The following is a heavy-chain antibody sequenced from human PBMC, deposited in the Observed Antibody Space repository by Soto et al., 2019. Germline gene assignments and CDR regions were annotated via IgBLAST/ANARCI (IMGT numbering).Heavy chain of an antibody. CDR2: INSGGRT. Sequence: GGSLRLSCAASGFTFSSYTMNWVRQAPGKGLEWVSGINSGGRTYYADSVKGRFTISRDDSKNTLCLQIISLRAEDTAVYYCAKDLRPDGVWDFGYWGQGTLVTVSS. CDR3: AKDLRPDGVWDFGY. D-gene: IGHD4-17*01. J-gene: IGHJ4*02. CDR1: GFTFSSYT. V-gene: IGHV3-23*01.